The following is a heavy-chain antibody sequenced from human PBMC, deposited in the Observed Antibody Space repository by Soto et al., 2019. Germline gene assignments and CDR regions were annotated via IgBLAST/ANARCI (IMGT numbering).Heavy chain of an antibody. D-gene: IGHD1-26*01. CDR1: GEYFGGYY. CDR2: INHSGST. Sequence: SEILSLTCAVYGEYFGGYYWSWIRQPPGKGLEWIGEINHSGSTNYNPSLKSRVTISVDTSKNQFSLKLTSVTAVDTAVYYCERREIQGPIDYWGQGTLVTVSS. J-gene: IGHJ4*02. CDR3: ERREIQGPIDY. V-gene: IGHV4-34*01.